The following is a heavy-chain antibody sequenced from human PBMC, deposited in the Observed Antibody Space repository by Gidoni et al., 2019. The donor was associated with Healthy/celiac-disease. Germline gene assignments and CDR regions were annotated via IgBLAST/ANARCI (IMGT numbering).Heavy chain of an antibody. CDR1: GFTFSDYA. D-gene: IGHD3-3*01. CDR3: TRTSPSYDFWSGKLHP. J-gene: IGHJ5*02. Sequence: EVQLVESGGGLVQPGRSLRLSCTASGFTFSDYAMSWFRQAPGKGLEWVGFIRSKAYGGTTEYAASVKGRFTISRDDSKSIAYLQMNSLKTEDTAVYYCTRTSPSYDFWSGKLHPWGQGTLVTVSS. CDR2: IRSKAYGGTT. V-gene: IGHV3-49*03.